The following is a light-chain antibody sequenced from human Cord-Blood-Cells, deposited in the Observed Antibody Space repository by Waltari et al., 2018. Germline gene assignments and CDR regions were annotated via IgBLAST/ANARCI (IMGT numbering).Light chain of an antibody. CDR1: QSVSRSY. V-gene: IGKV3-20*01. J-gene: IGKJ1*01. CDR2: GAS. CDR3: QQYGSSRT. Sequence: EIVLTQSPGTLSLSPGERATLSCRASQSVSRSYLAWYQQKPGQAPRLLIYGASSRATGIPDRFSGSGSGTDFTLTISRLEPEDFAVYYFQQYGSSRTFGQGTKVEIK.